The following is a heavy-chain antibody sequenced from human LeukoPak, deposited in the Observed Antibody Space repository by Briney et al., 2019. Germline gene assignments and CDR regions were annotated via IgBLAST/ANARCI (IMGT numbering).Heavy chain of an antibody. CDR3: ARGDFDY. V-gene: IGHV3-53*01. CDR2: VFSDGRT. CDR1: GFTFSSSA. Sequence: GGSLRLSCAASGFTFSSSAMSWVRQAPGKGLEWVSNVFSDGRTFYADSVKGRFTISRDSSKNSIFLQMNSLRAEDTAVYYCARGDFDYWGQGTLVTVSS. J-gene: IGHJ4*02.